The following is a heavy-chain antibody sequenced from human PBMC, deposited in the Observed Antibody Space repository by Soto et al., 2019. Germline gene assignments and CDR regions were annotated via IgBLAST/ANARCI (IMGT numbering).Heavy chain of an antibody. Sequence: QVQLVQSGAEEKKPGASVKVSCKASGYTFTTYAMHWVRQAPGQRLEWMGWINAGNGNTKYSQKFQGRVTITTDTPASTAYMELSSLISEDTAVYYCARAVAVPADFDYWGQGTLVTVSS. J-gene: IGHJ4*02. CDR3: ARAVAVPADFDY. CDR1: GYTFTTYA. D-gene: IGHD6-19*01. CDR2: INAGNGNT. V-gene: IGHV1-3*05.